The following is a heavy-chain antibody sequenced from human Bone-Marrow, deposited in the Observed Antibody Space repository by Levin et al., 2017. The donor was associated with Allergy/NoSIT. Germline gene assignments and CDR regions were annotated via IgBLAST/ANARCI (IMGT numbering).Heavy chain of an antibody. CDR3: VRDSRCSGGTCDWGGMDV. J-gene: IGHJ6*02. CDR1: GFTFSDYY. V-gene: IGHV3-11*01. Sequence: PGESLKISCAASGFTFSDYYMTWIRQAPGKGLEWVSHISSSDASTYYADSVKGRFTISRDNAKNTLYLQMNSLRAEDTAVYYCVRDSRCSGGTCDWGGMDVWGQGTTVTVSS. CDR2: ISSSDAST. D-gene: IGHD2-15*01.